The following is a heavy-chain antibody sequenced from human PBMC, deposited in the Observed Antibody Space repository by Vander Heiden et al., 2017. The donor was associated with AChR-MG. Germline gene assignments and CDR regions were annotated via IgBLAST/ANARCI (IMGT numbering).Heavy chain of an antibody. CDR1: VLTFRGFA. CDR2: ISATGTTT. V-gene: IGHV3-23*01. Sequence: EVQLLESGGGLVQPGGSLRLSCAASVLTFRGFAMGWVRQAPGKGLEWVSTISATGTTTYYADSVKGRFTIARDNSENTLYLQMNSLRTEDRAIYDGAKERYFDVWGLVTLVTVS. J-gene: IGHJ2*01. CDR3: AKERYFDV.